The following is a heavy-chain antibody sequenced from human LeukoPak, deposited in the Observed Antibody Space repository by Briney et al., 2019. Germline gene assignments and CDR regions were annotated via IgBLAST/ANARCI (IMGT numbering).Heavy chain of an antibody. D-gene: IGHD3-22*01. CDR2: ISYDESNK. Sequence: PGGSLRLSCAASGFTFSSYGMHWVRQAPGKGLEWVAVISYDESNKYYADSVKGRFTISRDNSKNTLYPQMNSLRAEDTAVYYCAKDAYYYDSSGYSLDYWGQGTLVTVSS. CDR3: AKDAYYYDSSGYSLDY. V-gene: IGHV3-30*18. J-gene: IGHJ4*02. CDR1: GFTFSSYG.